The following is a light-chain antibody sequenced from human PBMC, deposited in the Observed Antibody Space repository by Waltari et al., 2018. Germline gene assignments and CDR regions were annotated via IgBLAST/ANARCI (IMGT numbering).Light chain of an antibody. CDR3: SSYTSTDVV. CDR2: DVS. V-gene: IGLV2-14*01. Sequence: QSALTQPDSVSGSPGQSITISCTGTSSDVGGYNYVSWYQQHPGKAPKPMIYDVSNRPSGVSNRFSGSKSGNTASLTISGLQAEDEADYYCSSYTSTDVVFGGGTKLTVL. CDR1: SSDVGGYNY. J-gene: IGLJ2*01.